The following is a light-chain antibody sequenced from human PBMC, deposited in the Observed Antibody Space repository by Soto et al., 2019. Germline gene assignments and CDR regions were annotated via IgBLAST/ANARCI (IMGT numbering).Light chain of an antibody. J-gene: IGLJ1*01. CDR1: SSNIGSNT. CDR3: AAWDDSLNGYV. V-gene: IGLV1-44*01. Sequence: QSVLPQPPSASGTPGQRVTSSWSGSSSNIGSNTLNWYQQLPGTAPKLLIYSNNQRPSGVPDRFSGSKSGTSASLALSGLQAEDEADYYCAAWDDSLNGYVLGTGTKLTV. CDR2: SNN.